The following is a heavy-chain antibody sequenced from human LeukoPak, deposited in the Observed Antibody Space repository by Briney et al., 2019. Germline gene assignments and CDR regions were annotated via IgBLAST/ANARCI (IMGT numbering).Heavy chain of an antibody. D-gene: IGHD1-26*01. J-gene: IGHJ4*02. CDR2: IKYDGSET. CDR3: ARLPGSFYLYYFDS. CDR1: GFTFRSYW. V-gene: IGHV3-7*01. Sequence: GGSLRLSCAASGFTFRSYWMSWVRQAPGKGLELVANIKYDGSETYYVDSVKGRFTLSRDNAKDSVFLQMNSLRAEDTAVYYCARLPGSFYLYYFDSWGQGTLVTVSS.